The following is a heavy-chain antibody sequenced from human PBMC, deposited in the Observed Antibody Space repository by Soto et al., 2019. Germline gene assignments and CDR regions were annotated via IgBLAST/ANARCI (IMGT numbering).Heavy chain of an antibody. Sequence: QVPLQESGPRLVKPAETLSLTCIVSGGSISNYYWCWIRQPPGKGLEWLGYIYYSGSTNYNPSLQIRATISVDTSQNQFSLKLSSATSADTAAYYCASAVLPATAPFDYWHQGTLVTVSS. CDR1: GGSISNYY. CDR2: IYYSGST. CDR3: ASAVLPATAPFDY. V-gene: IGHV4-59*01. J-gene: IGHJ4*02. D-gene: IGHD2-2*01.